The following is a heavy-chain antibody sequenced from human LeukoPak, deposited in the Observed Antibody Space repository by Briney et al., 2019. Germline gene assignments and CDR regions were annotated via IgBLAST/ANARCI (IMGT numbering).Heavy chain of an antibody. CDR3: ARLPDVDIAATPYYFDC. CDR2: ISSGSSPI. V-gene: IGHV3-48*02. D-gene: IGHD5-12*01. CDR1: GFTFSSYN. J-gene: IGHJ4*02. Sequence: GGSLRLSCAASGFTFSSYNMNWVRQAPGKGLEWVSYISSGSSPIYYADSVKGRFTISRDNAKNTLYLQMNSLRDEDTAVYYCARLPDVDIAATPYYFDCWGQGTLVTVSS.